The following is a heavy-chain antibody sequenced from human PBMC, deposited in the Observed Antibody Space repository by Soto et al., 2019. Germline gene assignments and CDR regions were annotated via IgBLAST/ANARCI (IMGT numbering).Heavy chain of an antibody. V-gene: IGHV1-18*01. CDR1: GYTFTSYG. D-gene: IGHD2-8*01. J-gene: IGHJ4*02. CDR3: ARAPDGPTDFDY. CDR2: ISAYNGDT. Sequence: QVQLVQPGAEVKRPGASVQVSCKASGYTFTSYGISWVRQAPGQGLEWMAWISAYNGDTNYAQKFQGRVTMTTDTSTSTAYMELRSLRSDDTAVYYCARAPDGPTDFDYWGQGTLVTVSS.